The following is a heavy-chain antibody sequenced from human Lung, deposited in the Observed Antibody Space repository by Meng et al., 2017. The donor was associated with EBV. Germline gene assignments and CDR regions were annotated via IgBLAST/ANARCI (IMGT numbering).Heavy chain of an antibody. J-gene: IGHJ2*01. Sequence: QVQLQQSGPGLVKPQQTSPPPCVIAGDSVSSSSAACTWIRQSPSRGLEWLGRTYYRSKWYNDYAVFVKSRITINPDTSKNQFSLQLNSVTPEDTAVYYCARGATSVFDLWGRGTLVTVSS. CDR2: TYYRSKWYN. CDR3: ARGATSVFDL. V-gene: IGHV6-1*01. CDR1: GDSVSSSSAA.